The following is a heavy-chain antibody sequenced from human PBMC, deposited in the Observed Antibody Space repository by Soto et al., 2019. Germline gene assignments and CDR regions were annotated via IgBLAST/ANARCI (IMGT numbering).Heavy chain of an antibody. CDR3: ATSQDGYSYYFDY. CDR1: GYSFTSYW. D-gene: IGHD5-18*01. Sequence: GESLKISCKGSGYSFTSYWISWVRQMPGKGLEWMGRIDPSDSYTNYSPSFQGHVTISADKSISTAYLQWSSLKASDTAMYYCATSQDGYSYYFDYWGQGTLVTVSS. V-gene: IGHV5-10-1*01. CDR2: IDPSDSYT. J-gene: IGHJ4*02.